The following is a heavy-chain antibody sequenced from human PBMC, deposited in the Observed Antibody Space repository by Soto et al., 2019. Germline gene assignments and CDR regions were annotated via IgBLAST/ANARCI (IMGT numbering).Heavy chain of an antibody. D-gene: IGHD2-15*01. CDR3: ARQRRSTGYCSGGSCYLFDY. J-gene: IGHJ4*02. Sequence: SETLSLTCTVSGGSISSSSYYWGWIRQPPGKGLEWIGSIYYSGSTYYNPSLKSRVTISVDTSKNQFSLKLSSVTAADTAVYYCARQRRSTGYCSGGSCYLFDYWGQGTLVTVSS. CDR1: GGSISSSSYY. V-gene: IGHV4-39*01. CDR2: IYYSGST.